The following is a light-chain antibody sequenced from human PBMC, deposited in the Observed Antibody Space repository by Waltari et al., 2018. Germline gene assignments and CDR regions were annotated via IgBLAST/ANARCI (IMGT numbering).Light chain of an antibody. CDR2: AAS. CDR1: QSISTW. V-gene: IGKV1-5*01. J-gene: IGKJ1*01. CDR3: QHYNAYRT. Sequence: DIQMTQSPSTLSASVGDRVIITCRASQSISTWLAGDQQKPGKAPKLLIFAASSLQTGVPSRFSGSGSGTEFTLTINSLQPDDFATYYCQHYNAYRTFGQGTKVEIK.